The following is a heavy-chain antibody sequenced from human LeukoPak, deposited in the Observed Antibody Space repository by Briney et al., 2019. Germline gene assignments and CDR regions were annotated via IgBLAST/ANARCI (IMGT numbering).Heavy chain of an antibody. Sequence: PSQTLFLTCTVSGGSISTGSYYWTWIRQSAGKGLEWVGRIYSSGSTNYNPSLKSRVTVSGDTSKNQFSLKLTSVTAADTAVYFCARGDVVVTPVLAFDIWGQGTMVTVSA. J-gene: IGHJ3*02. D-gene: IGHD2-21*02. CDR2: IYSSGST. V-gene: IGHV4-61*02. CDR1: GGSISTGSYY. CDR3: ARGDVVVTPVLAFDI.